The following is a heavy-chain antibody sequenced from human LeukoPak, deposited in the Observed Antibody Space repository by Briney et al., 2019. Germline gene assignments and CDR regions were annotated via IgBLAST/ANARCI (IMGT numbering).Heavy chain of an antibody. Sequence: AGGSLTLSCAASGFTFSSYAMTWVRQAPGKGLEWVSAISGGGGGTFYADSVKGRFTISRDNSKNTLYLQMNSLRAEDTAVYYCARTGLGYCSGGSCYPPDYWGQGTLVTVSS. CDR3: ARTGLGYCSGGSCYPPDY. J-gene: IGHJ4*02. CDR1: GFTFSSYA. D-gene: IGHD2-15*01. CDR2: ISGGGGGT. V-gene: IGHV3-23*01.